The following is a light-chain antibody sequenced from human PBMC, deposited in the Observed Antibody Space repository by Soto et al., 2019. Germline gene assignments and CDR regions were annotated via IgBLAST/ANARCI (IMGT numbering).Light chain of an antibody. CDR1: QNIFTY. V-gene: IGKV1-5*01. Sequence: DIHMTQSPSTLSASVGDRVTITCRASQNIFTYLARYQQKPGKAPKLLIFDASTLPSGVPPRFSGSGSGTEFTLTISSLQPDDFATYYCQHYTLYSASFGPGTKV. J-gene: IGKJ1*01. CDR3: QHYTLYSAS. CDR2: DAS.